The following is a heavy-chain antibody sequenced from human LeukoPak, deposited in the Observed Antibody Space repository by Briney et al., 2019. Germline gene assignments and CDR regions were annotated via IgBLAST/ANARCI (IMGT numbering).Heavy chain of an antibody. J-gene: IGHJ4*02. CDR3: ASSYSGYDWGVGLSFDD. Sequence: PSETLSLTCTVSGGSISSYYWSWLRQPPGQGMEWIGCIYYSGSTNSNPSLKSRVTISVDTSKNQFSLKLSSVTAADTAVYYCASSYSGYDWGVGLSFDDWGQGTLVTVSS. CDR2: IYYSGST. CDR1: GGSISSYY. V-gene: IGHV4-59*01. D-gene: IGHD5-12*01.